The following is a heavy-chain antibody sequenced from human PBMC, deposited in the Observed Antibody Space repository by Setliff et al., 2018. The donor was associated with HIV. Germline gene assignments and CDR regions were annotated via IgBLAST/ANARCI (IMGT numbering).Heavy chain of an antibody. J-gene: IGHJ2*01. Sequence: SETLSLTCSVSGHSISSGGYYWNWIRQRPGKGLEWIGYIYDSGSADYNPSLKSRVTISVDTSKIQFSLKVSSVIDADTAVYFCAGGGAAMVPGRNCWYFDLWGRGTLVTVSS. CDR1: GHSISSGGYY. D-gene: IGHD5-18*01. CDR2: IYDSGSA. CDR3: AGGGAAMVPGRNCWYFDL. V-gene: IGHV4-31*03.